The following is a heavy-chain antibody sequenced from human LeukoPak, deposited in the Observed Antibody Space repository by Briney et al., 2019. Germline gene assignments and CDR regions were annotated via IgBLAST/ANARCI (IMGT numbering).Heavy chain of an antibody. CDR3: ARHLTGLYDY. Sequence: SETLSLTCTVSGGSISSSGYYWGWIRQPPGKGLEWIGSIYYSGSTYYNPSLKSRITISVDMSKNQFSLKLSSVRTADTAVYYCARHLTGLYDYWGQGTLVTVSS. J-gene: IGHJ4*02. V-gene: IGHV4-39*01. D-gene: IGHD7-27*01. CDR2: IYYSGST. CDR1: GGSISSSGYY.